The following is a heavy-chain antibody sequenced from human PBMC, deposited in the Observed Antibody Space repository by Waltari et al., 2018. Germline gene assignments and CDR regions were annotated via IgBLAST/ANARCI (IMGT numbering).Heavy chain of an antibody. CDR1: GFTFSSYA. J-gene: IGHJ5*02. Sequence: QVQLVESGGGVVQPGRSLRLSCAVPGFTFSSYAMPWVRQAPGKGLQWVAVISSDGNNKYYSDSVKGRFAISRDNSKNTLYVQLNSLRPEDTAVYYCAKDLTDDFEGGWFDPWGQGTLVTVSS. CDR3: AKDLTDDFEGGWFDP. CDR2: ISSDGNNK. V-gene: IGHV3-30*18. D-gene: IGHD3-3*01.